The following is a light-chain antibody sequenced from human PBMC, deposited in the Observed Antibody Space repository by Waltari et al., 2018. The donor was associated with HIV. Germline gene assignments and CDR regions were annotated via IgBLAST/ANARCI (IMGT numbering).Light chain of an antibody. J-gene: IGKJ1*01. CDR2: DAS. V-gene: IGKV3-11*01. CDR1: QSVDNY. Sequence: ELVLTQSPAPLPLSPGDRATLSCRASQSVDNYLAWYQPKPGQAPRLLIYDASKRATGIPARFSGSGSGTDFTLTISSLEPEDFAVYDCQQRFNWPAFGQGTKVEIK. CDR3: QQRFNWPA.